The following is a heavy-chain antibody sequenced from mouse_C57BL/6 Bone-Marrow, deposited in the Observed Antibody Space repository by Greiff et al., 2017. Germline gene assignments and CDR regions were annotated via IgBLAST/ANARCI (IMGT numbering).Heavy chain of an antibody. CDR3: ARNRVYAMDY. CDR2: ISSGSSTI. Sequence: EVKLMESGGGLVKPGGSLKLSCAASGFTFSDYGMHWVRQAPEKGLEWVAYISSGSSTIYYADTVKGRFTISRDNAKNTLFLQMTSLRSEDTAMYYCARNRVYAMDYWGQGTSVTVSS. J-gene: IGHJ4*01. CDR1: GFTFSDYG. V-gene: IGHV5-17*01.